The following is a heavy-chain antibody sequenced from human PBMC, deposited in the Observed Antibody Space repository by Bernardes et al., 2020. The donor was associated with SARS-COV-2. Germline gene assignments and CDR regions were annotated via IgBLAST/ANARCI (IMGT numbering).Heavy chain of an antibody. Sequence: ASVKVSCKASGYTFTSYGISWVRQAPGQGLEWMGWISAYNGNTNYVQKLQGRVTMTTDTSTSTAYMELRSLRSDDTAVYYCAITPYYDILTGYHGGMDVWGQGTTVTVSS. V-gene: IGHV1-18*01. CDR2: ISAYNGNT. CDR3: AITPYYDILTGYHGGMDV. D-gene: IGHD3-9*01. J-gene: IGHJ6*02. CDR1: GYTFTSYG.